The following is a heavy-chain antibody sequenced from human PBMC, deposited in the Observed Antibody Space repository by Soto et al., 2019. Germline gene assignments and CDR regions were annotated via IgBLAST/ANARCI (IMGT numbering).Heavy chain of an antibody. V-gene: IGHV4-31*03. CDR1: GGSISSGGYY. D-gene: IGHD6-6*01. CDR3: ARVNEQLVFDY. J-gene: IGHJ4*02. CDR2: IYYSGST. Sequence: SETLSLTCTVSGGSISSGGYYWSWIRQHPGKGLEWIGYIYYSGSTYYNPSLKSRVTISVDTSKNQFSLKLSSVTAADTAVYYCARVNEQLVFDYWGQGTLVTVSS.